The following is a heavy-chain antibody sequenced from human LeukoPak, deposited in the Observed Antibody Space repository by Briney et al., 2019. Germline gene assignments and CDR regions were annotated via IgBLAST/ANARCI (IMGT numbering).Heavy chain of an antibody. D-gene: IGHD3-22*01. J-gene: IGHJ4*02. V-gene: IGHV1-69*05. CDR2: IIPIFGTA. CDR1: GGTFSSYA. CDR3: ATPYYYDSSGYYYFDY. Sequence: SVKVSCKASGGTFSSYAISWVRQAPGQGLEWMGGIIPIFGTANYAQKFQGRVTITTDESTSTAYMELGSLRSEDTAVYYCATPYYYDSSGYYYFDYWGQGTLVTVSS.